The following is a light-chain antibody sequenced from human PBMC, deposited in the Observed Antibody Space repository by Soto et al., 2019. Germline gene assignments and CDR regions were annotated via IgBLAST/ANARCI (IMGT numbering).Light chain of an antibody. J-gene: IGLJ3*02. CDR1: SSDVGGYNY. Sequence: ALTQPASVSGSPGQSITISCTGTSSDVGGYNYVSWYQQHAGKAPKLMIYDVSNRPSGVSNRFSGSKSGNTASLTISGLQAEDEADYYCSSYTSSRRVFGGGTKLTVL. V-gene: IGLV2-14*03. CDR3: SSYTSSRRV. CDR2: DVS.